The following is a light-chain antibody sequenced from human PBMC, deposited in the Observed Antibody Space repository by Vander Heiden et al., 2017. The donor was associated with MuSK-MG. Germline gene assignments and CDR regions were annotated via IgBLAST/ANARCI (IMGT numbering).Light chain of an antibody. CDR3: AAWDDSLNGWV. V-gene: IGLV1-44*01. CDR2: SNN. Sequence: QSVLPQPPSASGTPGQRVTITCSGSSSNIGSNTVNWYQQLPGAAPKLLIYSNNRRPSGVPARFSGSKSGTSAALSISSLQSEDEADYYCAAWDDSLNGWVFGGGTKLTVL. J-gene: IGLJ3*02. CDR1: SSNIGSNT.